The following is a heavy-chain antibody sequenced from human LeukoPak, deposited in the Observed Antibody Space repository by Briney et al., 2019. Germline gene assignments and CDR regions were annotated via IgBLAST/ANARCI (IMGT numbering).Heavy chain of an antibody. J-gene: IGHJ4*02. D-gene: IGHD3-3*01. CDR1: GGSISSSSYY. Sequence: PSETLSLTCTVSGGSISSSSYYWGWIRQPPGEGLEWIGSIYYSGSTYYNPSLKSRVTISVDTSKNQFSLKLSSVTAADTAVYYCARVMEESTIFGVVIVHFDYWGQGTLVTVS. CDR3: ARVMEESTIFGVVIVHFDY. CDR2: IYYSGST. V-gene: IGHV4-39*01.